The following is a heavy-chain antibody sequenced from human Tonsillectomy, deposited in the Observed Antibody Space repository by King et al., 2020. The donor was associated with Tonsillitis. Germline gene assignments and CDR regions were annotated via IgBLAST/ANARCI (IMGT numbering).Heavy chain of an antibody. V-gene: IGHV4-59*01. CDR3: ARDLYGGFGDFGY. J-gene: IGHJ4*02. D-gene: IGHD3-10*01. CDR1: GGSISSYY. Sequence: QLQESGPGLVKPSETLSLTCTVSGGSISSYYMSWIRQPPGKGLEWIGYIYYSGSTKYKPSLKSRVTISIHTSKNQFSLKLSSVTAADTAVYYCARDLYGGFGDFGYWGQGTLVTVSS. CDR2: IYYSGST.